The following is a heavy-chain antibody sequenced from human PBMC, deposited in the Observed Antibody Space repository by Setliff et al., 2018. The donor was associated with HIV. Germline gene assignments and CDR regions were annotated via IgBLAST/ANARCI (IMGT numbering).Heavy chain of an antibody. J-gene: IGHJ5*02. CDR2: INTQTGSP. CDR1: GYTFTTFS. V-gene: IGHV7-4-1*02. CDR3: ARALYGDYGGDINWFDP. D-gene: IGHD4-17*01. Sequence: ASVKVSCKTSGYTFTTFSISWVRQAPGQGLEWMGWINTQTGSPTYAQAFTGRFVFSVDTSVSTAYLQISSLKAEDTAVYYCARALYGDYGGDINWFDPWGQGTLVTVSS.